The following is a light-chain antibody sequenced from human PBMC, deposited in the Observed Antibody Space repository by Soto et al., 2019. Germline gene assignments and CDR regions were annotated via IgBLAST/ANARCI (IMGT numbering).Light chain of an antibody. J-gene: IGKJ4*01. V-gene: IGKV3-20*01. CDR1: QSVSSSY. CDR3: QQYGSSPLT. CDR2: GAS. Sequence: EIVLTQSPGTLSLSPGERATLSCRASQSVSSSYLAWYQQKPGHAPRLLIYGASSRATGIPDRLSGSGSGTDFTLTISRLEPEDFAVYYCQQYGSSPLTFGGGTKVEIK.